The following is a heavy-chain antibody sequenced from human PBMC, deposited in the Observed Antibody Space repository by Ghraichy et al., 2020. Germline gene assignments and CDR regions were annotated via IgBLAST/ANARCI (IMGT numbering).Heavy chain of an antibody. CDR2: VSGSGDST. J-gene: IGHJ4*02. D-gene: IGHD3-10*01. Sequence: GGSLRLSCAASGFTFSSYAMSWVRQAPGKGLEWVSGVSGSGDSTNYVDSVKGRFTISRDNSKNTLYLQMNSLRAEDTAVYYCAKGKEYLVRGVIEEYWGQGTLVTVSS. CDR3: AKGKEYLVRGVIEEY. V-gene: IGHV3-23*01. CDR1: GFTFSSYA.